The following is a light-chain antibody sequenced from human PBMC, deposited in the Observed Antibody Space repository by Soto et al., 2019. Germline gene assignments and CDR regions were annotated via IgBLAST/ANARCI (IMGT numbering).Light chain of an antibody. V-gene: IGKV3-15*01. CDR2: DTS. J-gene: IGKJ4*01. CDR3: QQYGSSL. Sequence: ETVMTQSPGTLSVSLGERATLSCRASQSVSIHLAWYQQKPGQAPRLLIYDTSTRATGIPARFSGSGSGTEFTLTISSLQSEDFAVYYCQQYGSSLFGGGTKVDIK. CDR1: QSVSIH.